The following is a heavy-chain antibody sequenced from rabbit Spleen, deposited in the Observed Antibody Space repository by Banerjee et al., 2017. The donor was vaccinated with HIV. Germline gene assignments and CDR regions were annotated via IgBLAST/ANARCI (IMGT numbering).Heavy chain of an antibody. Sequence: QSLEESGGGLVQPEGSLTLTCTASGFSFSRYYMCWVRQAPGKGLEWIACIYVGSSGSTYYASWAKGRFTISKTSSTTVTLQMTSLTAADTATYFCAGDPSGAYGGYGYAVDLWGPGTLVTVS. CDR1: GFSFSRYY. CDR3: AGDPSGAYGGYGYAVDL. V-gene: IGHV1S40*01. D-gene: IGHD6-1*01. CDR2: IYVGSSGST. J-gene: IGHJ6*01.